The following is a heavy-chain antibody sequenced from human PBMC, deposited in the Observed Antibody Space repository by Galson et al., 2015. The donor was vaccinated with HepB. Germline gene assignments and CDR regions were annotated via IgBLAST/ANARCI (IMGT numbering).Heavy chain of an antibody. CDR3: ARRRPEPWYCSGGSCYWPPKNYYYYGMDV. V-gene: IGHV5-51*01. J-gene: IGHJ6*02. Sequence: SGAEVKKPGESLRISCKGSGYSFTSHWISWVRQMPGKGLEWMGIIYPGDSDTRYSPSFQGQVTISADKSISTAYLQWSSLKASDTAMYYCARRRPEPWYCSGGSCYWPPKNYYYYGMDVWGQGTTVTVSS. CDR1: GYSFTSHW. CDR2: IYPGDSDT. D-gene: IGHD2-15*01.